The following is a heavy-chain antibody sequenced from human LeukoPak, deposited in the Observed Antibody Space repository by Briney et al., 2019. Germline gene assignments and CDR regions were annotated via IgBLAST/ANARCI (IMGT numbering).Heavy chain of an antibody. J-gene: IGHJ3*02. Sequence: PWGSLTLSCVASGFMFSSYWMNWVRQAPGKGLVWVSRINSDGSSTSYADSVKGRFTISRDNAKNTLFLQMNSLRAEDTAVYYCARGPGAFDIWGQGTIVTVSS. CDR1: GFMFSSYW. CDR2: INSDGSST. CDR3: ARGPGAFDI. D-gene: IGHD2-2*01. V-gene: IGHV3-74*01.